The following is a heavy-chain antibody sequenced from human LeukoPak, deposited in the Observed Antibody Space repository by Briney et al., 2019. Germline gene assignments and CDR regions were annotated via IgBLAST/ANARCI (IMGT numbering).Heavy chain of an antibody. Sequence: PGGSLRLSCAASGFTFSSYAMSWVRQAPGKGLEWVSTISGSGTSTYYADSVKGRFTISRDNSKNTLYLQMNSLRAEDTAVYYCAKAAYYDSSGPDGEYWGQGTLVTVSS. V-gene: IGHV3-23*01. J-gene: IGHJ4*02. CDR1: GFTFSSYA. CDR2: ISGSGTST. D-gene: IGHD3-22*01. CDR3: AKAAYYDSSGPDGEY.